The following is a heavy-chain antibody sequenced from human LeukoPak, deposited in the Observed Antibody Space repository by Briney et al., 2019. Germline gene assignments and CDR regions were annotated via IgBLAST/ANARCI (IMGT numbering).Heavy chain of an antibody. V-gene: IGHV3-23*01. Sequence: AGSLRLSCAASGFAFSNFYMSWVRQAPGKGLEWISAINRSGETTYNEESGKGRFTISRDNSKNTLYLQMNGLRVEDTAIYYWGKRGSYFGGFDYWGQGTLLTVPS. J-gene: IGHJ4*02. CDR3: GKRGSYFGGFDY. D-gene: IGHD3-10*01. CDR1: GFAFSNFY. CDR2: INRSGETT.